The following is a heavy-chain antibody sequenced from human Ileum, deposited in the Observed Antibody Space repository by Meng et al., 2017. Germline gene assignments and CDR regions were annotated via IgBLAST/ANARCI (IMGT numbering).Heavy chain of an antibody. CDR3: VRSDFYASTGYYYGN. V-gene: IGHV3-74*01. Sequence: GESLKISCAASGFTFSNYWMHWVRQAPGEGLVWVSRINTDGSTTNYADSVKGRFTISRDNAKNTVYLQMNSLRAEDAAMYYCVRSDFYASTGYYYGNWGQGTLVTVSS. CDR2: INTDGSTT. D-gene: IGHD3-22*01. CDR1: GFTFSNYW. J-gene: IGHJ4*02.